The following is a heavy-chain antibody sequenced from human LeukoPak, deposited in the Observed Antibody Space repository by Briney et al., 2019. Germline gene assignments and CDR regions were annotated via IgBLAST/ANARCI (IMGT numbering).Heavy chain of an antibody. CDR2: IYTTGST. CDR3: ARFRRSGSYFDY. J-gene: IGHJ4*02. V-gene: IGHV4-61*02. D-gene: IGHD1-26*01. CDR1: GGSITTGSYY. Sequence: SETLSLTCTVSGGSITTGSYYWIWIRQPAGKGLEWIGRIYTTGSTDYNPSLKSRVTMSVDTSKNQFSLKLSSVTAADTAVYYCARFRRSGSYFDYWGQGTLVTVSS.